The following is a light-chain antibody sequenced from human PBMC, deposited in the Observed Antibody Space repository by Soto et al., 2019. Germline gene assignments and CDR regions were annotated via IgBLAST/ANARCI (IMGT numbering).Light chain of an antibody. CDR3: QQYNNWLWT. Sequence: EIVMTQSPSTLSVSPGERATLSFRASQSVSGNLAWYQQKPGQAPRLLIYGASTRATGIPARFSGSGSGTEFTLTISSLQSEDFAIYYCQQYNNWLWTFGQGTKVDI. V-gene: IGKV3-15*01. J-gene: IGKJ1*01. CDR1: QSVSGN. CDR2: GAS.